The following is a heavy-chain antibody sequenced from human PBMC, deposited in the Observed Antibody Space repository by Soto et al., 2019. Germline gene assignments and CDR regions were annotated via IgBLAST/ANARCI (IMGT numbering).Heavy chain of an antibody. J-gene: IGHJ4*02. CDR2: IWHDGSQK. CDR1: GFAFRSYG. V-gene: IGHV3-33*01. Sequence: GGSLRLSCEASGFAFRSYGMHWVRQAPGKGLEWVSLIWHDGSQKYYADSVKGRFTISRDNSKDTLHLQMSSLRAEDTAVYYCAREEGVVARAFXYWGQGTSVTVSS. D-gene: IGHD2-15*01. CDR3: AREEGVVARAFXY.